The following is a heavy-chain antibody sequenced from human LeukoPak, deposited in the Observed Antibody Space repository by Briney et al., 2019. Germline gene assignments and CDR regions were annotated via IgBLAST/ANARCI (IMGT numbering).Heavy chain of an antibody. CDR1: GGSISSGSFY. D-gene: IGHD3-9*01. CDR2: IYTSGST. V-gene: IGHV4-61*09. CDR3: ARGWYYDILTDYYMDV. J-gene: IGHJ6*03. Sequence: SETLSLTCTVSGGSISSGSFYWGWIRQPAGKGLEWIVHIYTSGSTNYNPSLKSRFTISVKTSKNHFSLKLSSVTAADTAVYYCARGWYYDILTDYYMDVWGKGTTLTISS.